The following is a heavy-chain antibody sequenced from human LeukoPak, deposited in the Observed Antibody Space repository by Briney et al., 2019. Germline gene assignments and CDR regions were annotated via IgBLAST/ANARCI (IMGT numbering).Heavy chain of an antibody. CDR3: ARGDYYDSSGYYSWGY. J-gene: IGHJ4*02. Sequence: SQTLSLTCTVSGGSISSGDYYWSWIRQPPGKGLEWIGCIYYSGSTYYNPSLKSRVTISVDTSKNQFSLKLSSVTAADTAVYYCARGDYYDSSGYYSWGYWGQGTLVTVSS. CDR2: IYYSGST. D-gene: IGHD3-22*01. CDR1: GGSISSGDYY. V-gene: IGHV4-30-4*08.